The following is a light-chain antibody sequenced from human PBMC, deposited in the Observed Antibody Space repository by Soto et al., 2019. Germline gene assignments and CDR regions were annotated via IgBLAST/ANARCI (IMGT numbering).Light chain of an antibody. CDR2: ENN. CDR3: QSSDSSMSGYV. CDR1: SSNIGAGYE. V-gene: IGLV1-40*01. Sequence: QSVLTQPPSVSEAPGQRVTISCTGSSSNIGAGYEAHWYQQVPGTAPKLLIYENNNRPSGVPDRFSGSKSGTSASLAITGLQAENAAEYYCQSSDSSMSGYVFGTGTKLTVL. J-gene: IGLJ1*01.